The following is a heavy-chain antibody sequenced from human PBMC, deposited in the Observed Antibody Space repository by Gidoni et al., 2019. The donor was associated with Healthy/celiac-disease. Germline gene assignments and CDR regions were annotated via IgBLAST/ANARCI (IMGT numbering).Heavy chain of an antibody. CDR3: AREDYGDYDY. D-gene: IGHD4-17*01. J-gene: IGHJ4*02. CDR1: GFTFSSYS. Sequence: EVQLVESGGGLVKPGGSLRLSCADSGFTFSSYSMNWVRQAPGKGLEWFSSISSSSSYIYYADSVKGRFTISRDNAKNSLYLQMNSLRAEDTAVYYCAREDYGDYDYWGQGTLVTVSS. CDR2: ISSSSSYI. V-gene: IGHV3-21*01.